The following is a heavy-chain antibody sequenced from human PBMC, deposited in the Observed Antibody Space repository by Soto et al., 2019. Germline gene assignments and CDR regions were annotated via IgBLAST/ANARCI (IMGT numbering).Heavy chain of an antibody. CDR3: AKDLPHYYYGSGSYYPLPTYYYYGMDV. CDR1: GFTFSSYG. D-gene: IGHD3-10*01. V-gene: IGHV3-30*18. J-gene: IGHJ6*02. CDR2: ISYDGSNK. Sequence: GGSLRLSCAASGFTFSSYGMHWVRQAPGKGLEWVAVISYDGSNKYYADSVKGRFTISRDNSKNTLYLQMNSLRAEDTAVYYCAKDLPHYYYGSGSYYPLPTYYYYGMDVWGQGTTVTVSS.